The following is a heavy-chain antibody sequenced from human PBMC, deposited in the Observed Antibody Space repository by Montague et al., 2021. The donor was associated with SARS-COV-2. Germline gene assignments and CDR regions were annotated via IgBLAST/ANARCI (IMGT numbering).Heavy chain of an antibody. V-gene: IGHV3-64*01. Sequence: SLRLSCAASGFTFSMFGMHWVRQSPGKGLEYVSAINPHGNITYYAKSVKGRFTISRDNSKNRLFLQMGSLRVDDMAVYYCTRVFPPRAPPPGTGLSDIWGQGTLVTVSS. J-gene: IGHJ4*02. CDR1: GFTFSMFG. D-gene: IGHD1-1*01. CDR2: INPHGNIT. CDR3: TRVFPPRAPPPGTGLSDI.